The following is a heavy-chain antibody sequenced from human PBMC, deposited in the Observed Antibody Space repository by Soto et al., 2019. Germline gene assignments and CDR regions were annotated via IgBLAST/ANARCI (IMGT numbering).Heavy chain of an antibody. CDR3: ASWRSFYSILIGYAFDM. Sequence: QVQLVQSGAEVKKPGSSVKVSCKASGGTFSSYAISWVRKAPGQGLEWMGGAIPIFGTANYAQKFQGRVTITAAESTSTAYMELSSLISEDTAVYYCASWRSFYSILIGYAFDMWGQWTMVTVSS. J-gene: IGHJ3*02. CDR2: AIPIFGTA. V-gene: IGHV1-69*01. CDR1: GGTFSSYA. D-gene: IGHD1-26*01.